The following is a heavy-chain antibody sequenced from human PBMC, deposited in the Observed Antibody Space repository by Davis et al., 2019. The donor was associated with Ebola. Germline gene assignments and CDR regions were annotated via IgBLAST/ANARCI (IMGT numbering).Heavy chain of an antibody. CDR3: ARDLGLGTRLNY. CDR1: GFTFSSNW. V-gene: IGHV3-74*01. Sequence: GESLKISCAASGFTFSSNWMHWVRQAPGKGLVWVSRTNSDGSITSYADSVKGRFTISRDNSKNTLYLQMNSLRVEDTAVYHCARDLGLGTRLNYWGQGTLVTVSS. D-gene: IGHD3/OR15-3a*01. J-gene: IGHJ4*02. CDR2: TNSDGSIT.